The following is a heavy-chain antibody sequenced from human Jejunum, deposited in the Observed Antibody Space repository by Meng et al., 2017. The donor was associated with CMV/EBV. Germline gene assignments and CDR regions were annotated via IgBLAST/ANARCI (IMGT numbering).Heavy chain of an antibody. CDR3: AGGLGGTIDY. J-gene: IGHJ4*02. CDR2: IIPVFDRT. D-gene: IGHD1-26*01. CDR1: GITFSNSA. Sequence: CKASGITFSNSATSWVRQAPGQGLEWMGNIIPVFDRTNYAQKFQGRVPITADRSTNTAYMELSSLRSDDTAIYYCAGGLGGTIDYWGQGTLVTVSS. V-gene: IGHV1-69*04.